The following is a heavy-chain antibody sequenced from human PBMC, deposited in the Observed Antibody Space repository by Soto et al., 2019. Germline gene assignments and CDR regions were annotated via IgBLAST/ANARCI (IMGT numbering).Heavy chain of an antibody. CDR3: ARDTYYYDSSGLFDY. J-gene: IGHJ4*02. CDR1: GFTFSSYA. CDR2: ISYDGSNK. V-gene: IGHV3-30-3*01. D-gene: IGHD3-22*01. Sequence: GGSLRLSCAASGFTFSSYAMHWVRQAPGKGLEWVAVISYDGSNKYYADSVKGRLTISRDNSKNTLYLQMNSLRAEDTAVYYCARDTYYYDSSGLFDYWGQGTLVTVSS.